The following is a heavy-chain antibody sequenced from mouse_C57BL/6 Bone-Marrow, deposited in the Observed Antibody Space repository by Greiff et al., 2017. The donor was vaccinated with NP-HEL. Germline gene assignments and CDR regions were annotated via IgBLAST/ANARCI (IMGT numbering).Heavy chain of an antibody. CDR2: IRSKSNNYAT. J-gene: IGHJ2*01. CDR3: VITTVVAPFDY. V-gene: IGHV10-1*01. D-gene: IGHD1-1*01. Sequence: EVQLVESGGGLVQPKGSLKLSCAASGFSFNTYAMNWVRQAPGQGLEWVARIRSKSNNYATYYADSVKDRFTITRDDSESMLYLQMNNVKTEDTAMYYCVITTVVAPFDYWGQGTTLTVSS. CDR1: GFSFNTYA.